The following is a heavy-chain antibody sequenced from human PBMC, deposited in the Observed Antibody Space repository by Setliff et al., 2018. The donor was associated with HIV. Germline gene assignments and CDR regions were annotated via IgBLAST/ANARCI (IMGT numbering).Heavy chain of an antibody. CDR1: GYTFTNNG. Sequence: ASVKVSCKASGYTFTNNGINWVRQAPGQGLEWMGWISGDNGNTKYAQKLQGRVTMTTDTSTSTAYMELRNLRSDDTAVYYCAGEPPEVTITTHKLDIWGQGTLVTVSS. D-gene: IGHD1-1*01. CDR2: ISGDNGNT. V-gene: IGHV1-18*01. J-gene: IGHJ3*02. CDR3: AGEPPEVTITTHKLDI.